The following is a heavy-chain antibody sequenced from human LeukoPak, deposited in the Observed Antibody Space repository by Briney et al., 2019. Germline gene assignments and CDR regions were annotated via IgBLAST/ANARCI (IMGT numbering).Heavy chain of an antibody. CDR2: IFPGDSDP. Sequence: GESLKISCKGYGYIFRNYWIGWVRKMPGKGLEWMGIIFPGDSDPKYSPSFQGQVTISADKSLSTAYLQWTSLRASDTAIYYCARHGLEGCSGGRCYTSLHYYGMDVWGQGTTVTVSS. CDR1: GYIFRNYW. CDR3: ARHGLEGCSGGRCYTSLHYYGMDV. D-gene: IGHD2-15*01. J-gene: IGHJ6*02. V-gene: IGHV5-51*01.